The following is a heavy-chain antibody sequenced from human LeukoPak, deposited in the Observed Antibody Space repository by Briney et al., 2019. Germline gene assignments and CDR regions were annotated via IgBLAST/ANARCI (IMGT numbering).Heavy chain of an antibody. CDR1: GFTFSSYG. CDR3: ARGTIVGAGVAFDY. V-gene: IGHV3-30*02. J-gene: IGHJ4*02. D-gene: IGHD1-26*01. CDR2: IRYDGSNK. Sequence: TGGSLRLSCAASGFTFSSYGMHWVRQAPGKGLEWVAFIRYDGSNKYYADSVKGRFTISRDNSKNTLYLQMNSLRAEDTAVYYCARGTIVGAGVAFDYWGQGTLVTVSS.